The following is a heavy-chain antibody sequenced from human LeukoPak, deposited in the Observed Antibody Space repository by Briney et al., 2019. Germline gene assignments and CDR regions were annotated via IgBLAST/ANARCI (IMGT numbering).Heavy chain of an antibody. CDR2: IYYSGST. CDR3: ARHDGYYDFWSGYYTGNYFDY. D-gene: IGHD3-3*01. Sequence: PSETLSLTCTVSGGSISSSSYYWGWIRQPPGKGLEWIGSIYYSGSTYYNPSLKSRVTISVDTSKNQFSLKLSSVTAADTAVYYCARHDGYYDFWSGYYTGNYFDYWGQGTLVTVSS. CDR1: GGSISSSSYY. J-gene: IGHJ4*02. V-gene: IGHV4-39*01.